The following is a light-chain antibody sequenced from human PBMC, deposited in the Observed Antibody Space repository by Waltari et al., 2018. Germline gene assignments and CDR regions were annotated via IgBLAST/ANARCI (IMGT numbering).Light chain of an antibody. Sequence: EIVLTQSPATLSLSPGERATLSCMASQSVRRYLLWYQQKPGQAPRLLIYDASNRATGIPARFSGSGSGTDFTLTISSLEPEDFAVYYCQQRGDWPLTFGGGTKVEIK. CDR3: QQRGDWPLT. V-gene: IGKV3-11*01. CDR1: QSVRRY. J-gene: IGKJ4*01. CDR2: DAS.